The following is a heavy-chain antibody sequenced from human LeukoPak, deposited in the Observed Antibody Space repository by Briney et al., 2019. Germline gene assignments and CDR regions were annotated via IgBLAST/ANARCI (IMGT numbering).Heavy chain of an antibody. Sequence: PSETLSLTCTVSGGSISSSSYYWGWIRQPPGKGLEWIGSIYYSGSTYYSPSLKSRLTISVDTSKNQFSLKLSSVTAADTAVYYCARHKWEVRDYYYYYYMDAWGKGTTVTVSS. CDR3: ARHKWEVRDYYYYYYMDA. CDR1: GGSISSSSYY. J-gene: IGHJ6*03. V-gene: IGHV4-39*01. CDR2: IYYSGST. D-gene: IGHD1-26*01.